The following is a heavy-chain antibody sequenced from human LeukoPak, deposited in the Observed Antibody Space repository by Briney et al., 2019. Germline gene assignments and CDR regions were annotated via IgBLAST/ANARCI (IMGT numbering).Heavy chain of an antibody. CDR3: AREDSSTYYYDN. CDR1: GGSISSGSYY. V-gene: IGHV4-61*02. J-gene: IGHJ4*02. D-gene: IGHD3-22*01. Sequence: SETLSLTCTVSGGSISSGSYYWSWIRQPAGKGLEWIGRIYTSGSTNYNPSLKSRVTISVDTSKNQLSLKLSSVTAADTAVYYCAREDSSTYYYDNWGQGTLVTVSS. CDR2: IYTSGST.